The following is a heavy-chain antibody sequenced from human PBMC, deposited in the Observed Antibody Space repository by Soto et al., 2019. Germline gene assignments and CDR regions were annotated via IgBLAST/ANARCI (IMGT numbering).Heavy chain of an antibody. CDR3: ASGEGQNGHDTRFEY. J-gene: IGHJ4*02. D-gene: IGHD5-12*01. CDR2: ISYNGIDK. Sequence: QMQLVKSGGGVVQPGRSLRLSCVASGITFTNHGIHCVRQAPGKGLEWVADISYNGIDKWYADSVKGRFTISRDNFRDTVYLQMSGLRPEDTAVYYCASGEGQNGHDTRFEYWGQGTLVTVTS. V-gene: IGHV3-30*03. CDR1: GITFTNHG.